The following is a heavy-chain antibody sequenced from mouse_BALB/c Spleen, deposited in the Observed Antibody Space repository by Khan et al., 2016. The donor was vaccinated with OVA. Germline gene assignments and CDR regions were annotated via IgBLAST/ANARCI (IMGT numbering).Heavy chain of an antibody. V-gene: IGHV9-3-1*01. Sequence: QLQLVQSGPELKKPGETVKISCKASGYTFTNYGMNWVKQAPGKGLKWMGWINTYTGEPTYADDFKGRFAFSLETSANTDDLQIKNLKKADTATYYCARSKGNYEFAYWGQGTLVTVSA. CDR2: INTYTGEP. D-gene: IGHD2-1*01. CDR1: GYTFTNYG. J-gene: IGHJ3*01. CDR3: ARSKGNYEFAY.